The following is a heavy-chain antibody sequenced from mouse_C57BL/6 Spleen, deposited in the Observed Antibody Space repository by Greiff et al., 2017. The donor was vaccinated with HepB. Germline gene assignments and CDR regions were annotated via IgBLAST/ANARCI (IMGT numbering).Heavy chain of an antibody. D-gene: IGHD1-1*01. CDR1: GYAFSSSW. CDR3: ARTGSFYAMDY. J-gene: IGHJ4*01. CDR2: IYPGDGDT. Sequence: VQLQQSGPELVKPGASVKISCKASGYAFSSSWMNWVNQRPGKGLEWIGRIYPGDGDTNYNGKFKGKATLTADKSSSTAYMQLSSLTSEDSAVYCCARTGSFYAMDYWGQGTSVTVSS. V-gene: IGHV1-82*01.